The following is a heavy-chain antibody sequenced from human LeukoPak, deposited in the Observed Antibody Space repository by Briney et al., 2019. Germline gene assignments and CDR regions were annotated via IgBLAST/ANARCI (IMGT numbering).Heavy chain of an antibody. CDR3: AKGEALRWRQYYFDY. V-gene: IGHV3-30*18. J-gene: IGHJ4*02. Sequence: PGGSLRLSCAASGFTFSSYGMHWVRQAPGKGLEWVAVISYDGSNKYYADSVKGRFTISRDNSENTLYLQMNSLRAEDTAVYYCAKGEALRWRQYYFDYWGQGTLVTVSS. CDR1: GFTFSSYG. D-gene: IGHD4-23*01. CDR2: ISYDGSNK.